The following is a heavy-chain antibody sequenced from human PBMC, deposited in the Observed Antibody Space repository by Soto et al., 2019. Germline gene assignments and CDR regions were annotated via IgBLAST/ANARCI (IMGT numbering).Heavy chain of an antibody. CDR3: ARPYCRTARCYLYYYAMDV. Sequence: QVQLVESGGGVVLPGRALRLSCAASGFNFSTYAMHWVRQAPGKGLEWVAVISSDGSHKYYADSVKGRFTISRDNSKNTVFLQMDSLRAEDTDVYYCARPYCRTARCYLYYYAMDVWGQGTTVTVSS. CDR1: GFNFSTYA. D-gene: IGHD2-2*01. V-gene: IGHV3-30*04. CDR2: ISSDGSHK. J-gene: IGHJ6*02.